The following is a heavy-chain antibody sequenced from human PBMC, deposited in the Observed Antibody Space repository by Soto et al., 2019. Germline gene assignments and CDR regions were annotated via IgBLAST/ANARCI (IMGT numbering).Heavy chain of an antibody. D-gene: IGHD4-17*01. Sequence: ASVKVSCKASGYTFTSYDINWVRQATGQGLEWMGWMNPNSGNTGYAQKFQGRVTMTRNTSISTAYMELSSLRSEDTAVYYCARGYGDYDGYHYYMDVWGKGTTVTVSS. J-gene: IGHJ6*03. V-gene: IGHV1-8*01. CDR1: GYTFTSYD. CDR2: MNPNSGNT. CDR3: ARGYGDYDGYHYYMDV.